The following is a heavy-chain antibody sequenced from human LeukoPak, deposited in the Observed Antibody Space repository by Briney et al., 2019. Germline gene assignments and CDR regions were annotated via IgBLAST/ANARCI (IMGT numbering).Heavy chain of an antibody. CDR2: IYYDGRT. J-gene: IGHJ2*01. Sequence: PSGTLSLTCTVSGDSMTNSNSYWAWNRQPPGKGLEWIGSIYYDGRTYYSPSLRSRVTISVDRSKNQFSLKLSSVTAADTAVYYCARDEGVGYFDLWGRGTLVTVSS. CDR1: GDSMTNSNSY. CDR3: ARDEGVGYFDL. V-gene: IGHV4-39*07.